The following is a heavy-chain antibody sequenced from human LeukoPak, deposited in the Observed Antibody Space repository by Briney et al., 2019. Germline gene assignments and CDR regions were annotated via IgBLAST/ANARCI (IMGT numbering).Heavy chain of an antibody. D-gene: IGHD3-10*01. V-gene: IGHV3-23*01. CDR3: ARGDGLWFGELFTY. Sequence: GGSLRLSCAASGFTFSNYVMSWARQAPGKGLEWVSSFTVSGGNTHYADSVKGRCTISRDNSKNTLYLQINNLRAGDTAVYYCARGDGLWFGELFTYWGQGTPVTVSS. CDR2: FTVSGGNT. CDR1: GFTFSNYV. J-gene: IGHJ4*02.